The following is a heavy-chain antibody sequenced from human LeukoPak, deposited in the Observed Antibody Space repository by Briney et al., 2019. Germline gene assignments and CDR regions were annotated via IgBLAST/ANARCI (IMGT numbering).Heavy chain of an antibody. CDR2: ISGSGGST. D-gene: IGHD3-3*01. CDR3: AKDGGQYYDFWSGYYLFDY. J-gene: IGHJ4*03. V-gene: IGHV3-23*01. CDR1: GFTFSSYA. Sequence: GGSLRLSCAASGFTFSSYAMSWVRQAPGKGLEWVSAISGSGGSTYYADSVKGRFTISRDNSKNTLYLQMNSLRAEDTAVYYCAKDGGQYYDFWSGYYLFDYWGQGTTVTVSS.